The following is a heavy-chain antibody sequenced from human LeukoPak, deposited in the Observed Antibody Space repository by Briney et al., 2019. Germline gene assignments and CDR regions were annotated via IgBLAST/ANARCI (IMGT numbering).Heavy chain of an antibody. CDR3: VKDNPLDY. Sequence: GGSLRLSCAASGFTFSSYGMTWVRQAPGKGLEWVSYISGSSSTIYYADSVKGRFTISRDNAKNSLYLQLNSLRAEDMAVYYCVKDNPLDYWGQGTLVIVSS. V-gene: IGHV3-48*01. CDR2: ISGSSSTI. CDR1: GFTFSSYG. D-gene: IGHD1-14*01. J-gene: IGHJ4*02.